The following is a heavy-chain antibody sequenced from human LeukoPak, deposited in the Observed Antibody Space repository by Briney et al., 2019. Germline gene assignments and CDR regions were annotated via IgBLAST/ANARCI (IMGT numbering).Heavy chain of an antibody. CDR2: ISSRGSSI. CDR1: GFTLSTYE. D-gene: IGHD3-16*01. J-gene: IGHJ4*02. CDR3: GRGAGGGDLNY. V-gene: IGHV3-48*03. Sequence: PGGSLRLSCAASGFTLSTYEMDWVRQAPGKELEWVSYISSRGSSIYYADSVKGRFTISRDNAKNSLYLQMSSLRVEDTAVYYCGRGAGGGDLNYGGRETRATVP.